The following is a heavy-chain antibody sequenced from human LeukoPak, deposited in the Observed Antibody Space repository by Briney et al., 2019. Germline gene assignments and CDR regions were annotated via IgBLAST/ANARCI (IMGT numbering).Heavy chain of an antibody. J-gene: IGHJ3*02. CDR3: TRVGSFYTAMAYVAFDI. Sequence: GRSLRLSCTASGYTFGDYAMSWVRQAPGKGMEWVGFIRSKAYGGTTEYAASVKGRFTISRDDSKSIAYLQMNSLKTEDTAVYYCTRVGSFYTAMAYVAFDIWGQGTMVTVSS. V-gene: IGHV3-49*04. D-gene: IGHD5-18*01. CDR2: IRSKAYGGTT. CDR1: GYTFGDYA.